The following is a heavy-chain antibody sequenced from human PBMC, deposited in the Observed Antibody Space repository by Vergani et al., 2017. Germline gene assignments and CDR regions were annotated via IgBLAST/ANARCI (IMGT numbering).Heavy chain of an antibody. J-gene: IGHJ5*02. D-gene: IGHD3-10*01. CDR1: GGTFSSYA. CDR2: IIPIFGTA. Sequence: QVQLVQSGAEVKKPGSSVKVSCKASGGTFSSYAISWVRQAPGQGLEWMGGIIPIFGTANYAQKFQGRVTITADESTSTAYMELSSLRSEDTAVYYCARMNYYGSGRYSPDPFLDKYNWFDTWGQGTLVTVSS. V-gene: IGHV1-69*01. CDR3: ARMNYYGSGRYSPDPFLDKYNWFDT.